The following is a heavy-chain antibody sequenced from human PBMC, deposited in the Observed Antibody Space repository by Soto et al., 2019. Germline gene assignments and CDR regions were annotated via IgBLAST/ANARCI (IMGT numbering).Heavy chain of an antibody. CDR2: VSGSGDST. J-gene: IGHJ4*02. V-gene: IGHV3-23*01. CDR3: AKGRARDFAGCTPDY. D-gene: IGHD3-10*01. CDR1: AFTFSSYA. Sequence: EVQLLESGGGLAQPGGSLRLSCAVSAFTFSSYAMSWVRQAPGKGLEWVSAVSGSGDSTYYADSVKGRFTISRDNSKNTLYLQMTTQRAEGAAVYYCAKGRARDFAGCTPDYWGQGTLVTVSS.